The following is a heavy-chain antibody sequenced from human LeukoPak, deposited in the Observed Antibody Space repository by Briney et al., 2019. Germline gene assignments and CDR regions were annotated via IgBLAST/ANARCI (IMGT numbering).Heavy chain of an antibody. J-gene: IGHJ6*03. D-gene: IGHD2-8*02. CDR3: ANPGWYWDYYYYYMDV. V-gene: IGHV3-15*01. CDR1: GITFSKAW. CDR2: LKSISDGGTT. Sequence: AGGSLRLSCAASGITFSKAWMAWVRQAPGKGLEWVGRLKSISDGGTTDYAAPVKGRFTISRDDSRNTLFLQMNSLRAEDTAVYYCANPGWYWDYYYYYMDVWGKGTTVTVSS.